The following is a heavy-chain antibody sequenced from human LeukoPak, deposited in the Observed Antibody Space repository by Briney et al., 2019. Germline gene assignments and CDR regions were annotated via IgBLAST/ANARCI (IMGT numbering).Heavy chain of an antibody. J-gene: IGHJ4*02. V-gene: IGHV3-21*06. D-gene: IGHD1-1*01. CDR3: ARCTTGRTFGSLREIKRSREIDY. CDR1: GFTFSSYN. CDR2: ISSGSSYI. Sequence: PGGSLRLSCAASGFTFSSYNMNWVRQAPGKGLEWVSSISSGSSYIYYADSVKGRFTISRDNAKNTLYLQMNSLRVEDTAVYYCARCTTGRTFGSLREIKRSREIDYWGQGTLVTVSS.